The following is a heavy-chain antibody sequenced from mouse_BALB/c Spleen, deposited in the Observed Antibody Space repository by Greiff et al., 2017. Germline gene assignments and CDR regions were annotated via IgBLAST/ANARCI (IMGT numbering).Heavy chain of an antibody. CDR3: ARWGLYGIYWYFDV. CDR2: ISYSGST. Sequence: EVQLQESGPGLVKPSQSLSLTCTVTGYSITSDYAWYWIRQFPGNKLEWMGYISYSGSTSYNPSLKSRISITRDTSKNQFFLQLNSVTTEDTATYYCARWGLYGIYWYFDVWGAGTTVTVSS. D-gene: IGHD2-1*01. J-gene: IGHJ1*01. CDR1: GYSITSDYA. V-gene: IGHV3-2*02.